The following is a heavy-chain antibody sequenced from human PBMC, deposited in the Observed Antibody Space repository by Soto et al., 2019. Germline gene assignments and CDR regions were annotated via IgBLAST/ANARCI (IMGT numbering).Heavy chain of an antibody. Sequence: ASVKVSCKSSGYTFTGCYMHWGRRAPGQGLEWMGWISAYNGNTNYAQKLQGRVTMTTDTSTSTAYMELRSLRSDDTAVYYCARDIVGADQHIYYYGMDVWGQGTTVTVSS. V-gene: IGHV1-18*04. CDR1: GYTFTGCY. D-gene: IGHD1-26*01. CDR2: ISAYNGNT. CDR3: ARDIVGADQHIYYYGMDV. J-gene: IGHJ6*02.